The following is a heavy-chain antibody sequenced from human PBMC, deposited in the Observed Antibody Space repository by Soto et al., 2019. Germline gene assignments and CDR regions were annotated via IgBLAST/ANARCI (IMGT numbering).Heavy chain of an antibody. CDR2: ISSSSSYI. D-gene: IGHD2-21*01. J-gene: IGHJ3*02. CDR3: ARGPPIDEYCGGEIPCGAFDI. V-gene: IGHV3-21*04. CDR1: GFTFSSYS. Sequence: PGGSLRLSCAASGFTFSSYSMNWVRQAPGKGLEWVSSISSSSSYIYYADSVKGRFTISRDNAKNSLYLQMNSLRVEDTAVYYCARGPPIDEYCGGEIPCGAFDIWGQGTMVTVSS.